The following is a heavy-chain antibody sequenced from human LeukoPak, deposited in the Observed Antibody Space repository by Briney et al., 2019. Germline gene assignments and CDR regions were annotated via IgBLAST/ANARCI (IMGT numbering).Heavy chain of an antibody. CDR1: GGSISSYY. J-gene: IGHJ4*02. CDR2: IYYTGST. V-gene: IGHV4-59*08. D-gene: IGHD6-13*01. CDR3: ARQSRGAAAGNDY. Sequence: SETLSLTCTVSGGSISSYYWGWIRQPPGKGLEWIGYIYYTGSTNYNPSLKSRVTISVDTSKSQFSLKLSSVTAADTAVYYCARQSRGAAAGNDYWGQGTLVTVSS.